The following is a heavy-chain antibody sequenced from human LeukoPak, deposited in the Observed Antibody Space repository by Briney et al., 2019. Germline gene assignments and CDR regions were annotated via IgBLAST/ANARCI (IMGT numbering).Heavy chain of an antibody. CDR2: INPNSGGT. Sequence: ASVTVSFKASGYTFTGYYMHWVRQAPGQGLEWMGWINPNSGGTNYAQKFQGRVTMTRDTSISTAYMELSRLRSDDTAVYYCARVLKGAVAVSFDYWGQGTLVTVSS. CDR1: GYTFTGYY. V-gene: IGHV1-2*02. D-gene: IGHD6-19*01. CDR3: ARVLKGAVAVSFDY. J-gene: IGHJ4*02.